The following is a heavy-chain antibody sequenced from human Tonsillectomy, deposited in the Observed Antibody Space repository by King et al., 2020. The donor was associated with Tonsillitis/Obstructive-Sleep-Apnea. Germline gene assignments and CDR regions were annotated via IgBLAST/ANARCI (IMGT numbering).Heavy chain of an antibody. J-gene: IGHJ4*02. CDR1: GFTFSKNV. CDR3: AKDHGGHWAWDY. Sequence: QLQESGGGVVQPGRSLRLSCVASGFTFSKNVMHWVRQAPGKGLEWVAGMSYGGGNEYYADSVKGRFTISRDNSKNMLYLQMNSLRVEDTAVYYCAKDHGGHWAWDYCGQGTLVTVPS. V-gene: IGHV3-30*18. D-gene: IGHD3-16*01. CDR2: MSYGGGNE.